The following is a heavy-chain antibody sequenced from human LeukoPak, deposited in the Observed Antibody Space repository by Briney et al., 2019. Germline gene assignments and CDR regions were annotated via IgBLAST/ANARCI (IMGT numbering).Heavy chain of an antibody. CDR2: INPSGGST. CDR3: AWGHWNDGLDYYYMDV. D-gene: IGHD1-1*01. V-gene: IGHV1-46*01. CDR1: GYTFTSYY. J-gene: IGHJ6*03. Sequence: ASVKVSCKASGYTFTSYYMHWVRQAPGQGLEWMGIINPSGGSTSYAQKFQGRVTMTRDMSTSTVYMELSSLRSEDTAVYYCAWGHWNDGLDYYYMDVWGKGTTVTVSS.